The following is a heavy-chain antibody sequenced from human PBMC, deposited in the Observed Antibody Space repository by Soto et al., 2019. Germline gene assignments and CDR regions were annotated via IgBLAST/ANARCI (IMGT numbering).Heavy chain of an antibody. Sequence: SETLSLTCTVSGGSISSSSYYWGWIRQPPGKGLEWIGSIYYSGSTYYNPSLKSRVTISVDASKNQFSLKLNSVTAADTAVYYCARRAVVAVTGRLDNWLDPWGQGIFVTVHS. V-gene: IGHV4-39*07. CDR1: GGSISSSSYY. J-gene: IGHJ5*02. CDR3: ARRAVVAVTGRLDNWLDP. CDR2: IYYSGST. D-gene: IGHD2-21*01.